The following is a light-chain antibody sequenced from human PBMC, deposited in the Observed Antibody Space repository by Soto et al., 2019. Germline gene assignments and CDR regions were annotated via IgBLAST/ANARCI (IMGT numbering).Light chain of an antibody. Sequence: EIVMTQSPATLSVSPGERATLSCRASQSVSRDYLVWYQQKPGQAPRLLIYGASKRAPGVPARFSGSGSGTDFSLTISSLEPEDFGVYYCQQRSNWVFGPGTKVDIK. CDR3: QQRSNWV. V-gene: IGKV3-11*01. CDR2: GAS. CDR1: QSVSRDY. J-gene: IGKJ3*01.